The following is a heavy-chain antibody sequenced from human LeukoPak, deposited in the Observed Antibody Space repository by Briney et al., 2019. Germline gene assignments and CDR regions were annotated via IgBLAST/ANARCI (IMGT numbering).Heavy chain of an antibody. CDR2: ISPGDSDT. J-gene: IGHJ3*02. Sequence: KPWASLKISCNGAGYSFTRYWMGGVSQIPGKGLEWMGSISPGDSDTRYSPSFQGQVAISADKSISTAYLQWSSLKASDTAMYYCARPSGYSSSWYASGFDAFDIWGQGTMVTVSS. V-gene: IGHV5-51*01. CDR3: ARPSGYSSSWYASGFDAFDI. D-gene: IGHD6-13*01. CDR1: GYSFTRYW.